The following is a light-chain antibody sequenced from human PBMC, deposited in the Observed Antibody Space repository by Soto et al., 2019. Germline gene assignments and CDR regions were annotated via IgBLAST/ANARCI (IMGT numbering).Light chain of an antibody. CDR2: STN. J-gene: IGLJ2*01. CDR1: SGSVSASYY. Sequence: HTVVTQEPSLSVSPGGTVTLTCALSSGSVSASYYPSWYQQTPGQAPRTLISSTNTRSSGVPDRFSGSILGNKAALTITGAQADDESDYYCVLYMGSGISVFGGGTKLTVL. V-gene: IGLV8-61*01. CDR3: VLYMGSGISV.